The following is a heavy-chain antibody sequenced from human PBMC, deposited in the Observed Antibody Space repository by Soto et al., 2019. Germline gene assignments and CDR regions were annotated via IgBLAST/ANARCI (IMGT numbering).Heavy chain of an antibody. J-gene: IGHJ4*02. Sequence: SETLSLTCTVSGGPISSSSYYWGWIRQPPGKGLEWIGSIYYSGSTYYNPSLKSRVTISVDTSKNQFSLKLSSVTAADTAVYYCARLRSKHSSSSAYFDYWGQGTLVTVSS. V-gene: IGHV4-39*01. D-gene: IGHD6-6*01. CDR3: ARLRSKHSSSSAYFDY. CDR2: IYYSGST. CDR1: GGPISSSSYY.